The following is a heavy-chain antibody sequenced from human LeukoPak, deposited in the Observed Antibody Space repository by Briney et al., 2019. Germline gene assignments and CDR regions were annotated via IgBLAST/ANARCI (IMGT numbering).Heavy chain of an antibody. CDR1: EFTFSNYW. Sequence: GGSLRLSCAASEFTFSNYWMHWVRQAPGKGLVWVSRINSHGSSTSYADSVKGRFTISRDNAKHTLYLQMNSLRVEDTAVYYCARGFTIFGVVNDGFDIWGQGTTVTVSS. J-gene: IGHJ3*02. CDR2: INSHGSST. D-gene: IGHD3-3*01. V-gene: IGHV3-74*01. CDR3: ARGFTIFGVVNDGFDI.